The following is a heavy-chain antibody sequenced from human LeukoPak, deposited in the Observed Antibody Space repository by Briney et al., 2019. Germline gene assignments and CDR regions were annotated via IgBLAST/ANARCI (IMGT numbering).Heavy chain of an antibody. J-gene: IGHJ6*02. V-gene: IGHV4-30-4*01. CDR1: GGSISSGDYY. CDR3: ARDLIVVVPAAGGGYYYYGMDV. D-gene: IGHD2-2*01. Sequence: SETLSLTCTVSGGSISSGDYYWSWIRQPPGKGLEWIGYIYYSGSTYYNPSLKSRVTISVDTSKNQFSLKLSSVTAADTAVYYCARDLIVVVPAAGGGYYYYGMDVWGQGTTVTVSS. CDR2: IYYSGST.